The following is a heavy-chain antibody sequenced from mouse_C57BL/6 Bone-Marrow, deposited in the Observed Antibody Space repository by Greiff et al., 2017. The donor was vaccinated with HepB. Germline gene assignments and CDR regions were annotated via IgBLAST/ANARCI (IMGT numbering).Heavy chain of an antibody. CDR3: TGSTTVVAPYWYFDV. D-gene: IGHD1-1*01. J-gene: IGHJ1*03. V-gene: IGHV6-3*01. CDR2: IRLKSDNYAT. CDR1: GFTFSNYW. Sequence: EVKLVESGGGLVQPGGSMKLSCVASGFTFSNYWMNWVRQSPEKGLEWVAQIRLKSDNYATHYAESVKGRFTISRDDSKSSVYLQMNNLRAEDTGIYYCTGSTTVVAPYWYFDVWGTGTTVTVSS.